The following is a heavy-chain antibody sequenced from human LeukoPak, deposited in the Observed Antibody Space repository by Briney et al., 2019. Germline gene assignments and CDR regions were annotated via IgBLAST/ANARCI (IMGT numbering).Heavy chain of an antibody. V-gene: IGHV3-11*01. CDR1: GFTFGDYY. Sequence: GGSLRLSCAASGFTFGDYYMSWIRQAPGKGLEWVSYISSSGFTIYYADSVKGRFTISRDNAKNSLYLQINSLRAEDTAVYYCARGHSSGWYYFDYWGQGTLVTVSS. J-gene: IGHJ4*02. CDR3: ARGHSSGWYYFDY. D-gene: IGHD6-19*01. CDR2: ISSSGFTI.